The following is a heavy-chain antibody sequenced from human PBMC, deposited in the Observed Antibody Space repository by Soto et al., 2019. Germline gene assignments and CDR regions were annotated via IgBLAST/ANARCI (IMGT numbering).Heavy chain of an antibody. D-gene: IGHD1-26*01. CDR3: ARENYYPWDY. CDR2: ITTSGSTT. V-gene: IGHV3-11*01. Sequence: QVQLVESGGGLVKPGGSLRLSCAASRFPFSNYYMSWIRQAPGKGLEWISCITTSGSTTAYAGSVKGRFTISRDDAKNSLYLQMNSLRDEDTAVYYCARENYYPWDYWGPGTLVTVSS. CDR1: RFPFSNYY. J-gene: IGHJ4*02.